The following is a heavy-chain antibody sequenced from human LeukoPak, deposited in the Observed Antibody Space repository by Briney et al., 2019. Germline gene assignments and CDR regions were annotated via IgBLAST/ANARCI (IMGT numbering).Heavy chain of an antibody. CDR3: AQATAGRYEH. Sequence: GESLRLSCAASGFTFSTYAMNWVRQAPGKGLEWVSAIGKSGETTYYADSVKGRFTISRDNSKNTLSLQLSSLRADDTAVFYCAQATAGRYEHWGQGTLVTVSS. V-gene: IGHV3-23*01. D-gene: IGHD3-9*01. J-gene: IGHJ1*01. CDR1: GFTFSTYA. CDR2: IGKSGETT.